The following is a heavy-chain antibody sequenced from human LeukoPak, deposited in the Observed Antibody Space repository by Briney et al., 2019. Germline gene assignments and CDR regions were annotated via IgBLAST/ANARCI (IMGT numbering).Heavy chain of an antibody. V-gene: IGHV4-34*01. CDR3: ARAPYLSSGS. CDR1: GGSFRDYY. Sequence: SETLSLTCAVYGGSFRDYYWSWIRQPSGKGLEWIGEINHSGSTNYNPSLKSRVTISLDTSENQFSLKLRSVTAADTAVYYCARAPYLSSGSWGQGTMVTVSS. CDR2: INHSGST. J-gene: IGHJ3*01. D-gene: IGHD3-22*01.